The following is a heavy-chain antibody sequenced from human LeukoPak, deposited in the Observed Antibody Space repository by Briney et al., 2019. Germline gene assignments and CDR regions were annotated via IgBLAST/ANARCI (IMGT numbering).Heavy chain of an antibody. J-gene: IGHJ4*02. V-gene: IGHV1-2*02. CDR1: GYTFTGYY. CDR3: ARGTMIVVATEFDY. D-gene: IGHD3-22*01. CDR2: INPNSGGT. Sequence: ASVKVSCKASGYTFTGYYMHWVRQAPGQGLEWMGWINPNSGGTNYAQKFQGRVTMTRDTSISTAYMELSRLRSDDTAVYYCARGTMIVVATEFDYWGQGTLVTVPS.